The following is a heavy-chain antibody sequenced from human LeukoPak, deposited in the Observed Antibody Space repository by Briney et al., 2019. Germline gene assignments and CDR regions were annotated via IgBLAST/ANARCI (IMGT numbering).Heavy chain of an antibody. CDR2: INPNSGGT. V-gene: IGHV1-2*06. J-gene: IGHJ6*02. CDR3: ADSGDLHYYYGMVV. D-gene: IGHD7-27*01. CDR1: GYTFTGYY. Sequence: ASVKVSCKASGYTFTGYYMHWVRQAPGQGLEWMGRINPNSGGTNYAQKFQGRVTMTRDTSISTAYMELSRLRSDDTAVYYCADSGDLHYYYGMVVWGQGTTVTVSS.